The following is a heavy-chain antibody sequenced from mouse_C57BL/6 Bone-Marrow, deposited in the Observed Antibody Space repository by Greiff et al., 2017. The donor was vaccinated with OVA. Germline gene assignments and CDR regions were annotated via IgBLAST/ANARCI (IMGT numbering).Heavy chain of an antibody. J-gene: IGHJ2*01. CDR3: ARYYSNYGA. V-gene: IGHV1-82*01. CDR2: IYPGDGDT. CDR1: GYAFSSSW. Sequence: VQLVESGPELVKPGASVKISCKASGYAFSSSWMNWVKQRPGKGLEWIGRIYPGDGDTNYNGKFKGKATLTADKSSSTAYMQLSSLTSEDSAVYFCARYYSNYGAWGQGTTLTVSS. D-gene: IGHD2-5*01.